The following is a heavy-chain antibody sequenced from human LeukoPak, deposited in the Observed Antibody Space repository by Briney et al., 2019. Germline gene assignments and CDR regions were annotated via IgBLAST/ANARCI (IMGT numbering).Heavy chain of an antibody. J-gene: IGHJ4*02. CDR3: ARDLSWIRGYFDY. CDR1: GGSFSGYY. V-gene: IGHV4-34*01. CDR2: INHSGST. D-gene: IGHD5-18*01. Sequence: PSETLSLTCAVYGGSFSGYYWSWIRQPPGKGLEWIGEINHSGSTNYNPSLKSRVTISVDTSKNQFSLKLSPVTAADTAVYYCARDLSWIRGYFDYWGQGTLVTVSS.